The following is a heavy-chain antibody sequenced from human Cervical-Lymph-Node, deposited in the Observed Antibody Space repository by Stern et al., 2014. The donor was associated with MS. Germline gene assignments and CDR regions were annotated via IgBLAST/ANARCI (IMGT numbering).Heavy chain of an antibody. CDR2: IYWDDSK. J-gene: IGHJ4*02. V-gene: IGHV2-5*02. CDR1: GFSLSTSGVG. D-gene: IGHD2-2*01. CDR3: ATHAPGVVPAALDY. Sequence: QITLKESGPTLVKPTQTLTLTCTFSGFSLSTSGVGVGWIRQPPGKALEWLAFIYWDDSKRCSPYRKSRLTIAKDTSKNQVVLTMNNMDPVDTASFYCATHAPGVVPAALDYWGQGTLVTVS.